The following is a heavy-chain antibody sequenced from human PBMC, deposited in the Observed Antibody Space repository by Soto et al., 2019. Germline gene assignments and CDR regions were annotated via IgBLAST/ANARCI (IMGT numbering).Heavy chain of an antibody. CDR3: AREGGYRANYYTTFDY. Sequence: SETLSLTCSVSGDSFSTYYWSWIRQPAGKGLEWIGRIQSSGSTNYNPSFKSRVTMSVDTSKIQFSLKLSSVTAADTAVYYCAREGGYRANYYTTFDYWGQGTLVTVSS. V-gene: IGHV4-4*07. CDR2: IQSSGST. J-gene: IGHJ4*02. CDR1: GDSFSTYY. D-gene: IGHD1-26*01.